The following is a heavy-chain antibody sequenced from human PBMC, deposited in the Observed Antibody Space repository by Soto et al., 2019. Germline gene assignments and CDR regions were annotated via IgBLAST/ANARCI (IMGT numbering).Heavy chain of an antibody. J-gene: IGHJ5*02. V-gene: IGHV1-18*01. CDR3: ARAIVVVPAASFDP. Sequence: ASVKVSCKASGYTFTSYGISWVRQAPGQGLEWMGWISAYNSNTNYAQKLQGRVTMTTDTSTSTAYMELRSLRSDDTAVYYCARAIVVVPAASFDPWGQGTLVTVSS. D-gene: IGHD2-2*01. CDR2: ISAYNSNT. CDR1: GYTFTSYG.